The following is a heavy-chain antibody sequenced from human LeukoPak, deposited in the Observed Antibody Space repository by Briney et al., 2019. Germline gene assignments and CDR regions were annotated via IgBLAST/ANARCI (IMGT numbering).Heavy chain of an antibody. D-gene: IGHD3-3*01. CDR3: ARGRAYGVTIMDAFDI. CDR1: GFSFSDHC. CDR2: ISDDGTKE. J-gene: IGHJ3*02. V-gene: IGHV3-30*03. Sequence: GRSLRLSCAASGFSFSDHCMHWVRQAPGKGPEWVAVISDDGTKEYYADSGKGRLTISRDNSKKTVYLQMNSLRAEDTAVYYCARGRAYGVTIMDAFDIWGQGTMVTVSS.